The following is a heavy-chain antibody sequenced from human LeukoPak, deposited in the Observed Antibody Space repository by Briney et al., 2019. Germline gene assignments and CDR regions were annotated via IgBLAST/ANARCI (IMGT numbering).Heavy chain of an antibody. CDR2: IYYSGST. V-gene: IGHV4-59*01. D-gene: IGHD3-3*01. CDR3: ARSGLDDFWSGYQYYFDY. Sequence: SETLSLTCTVSGGSISSYYWSWIRQPPGKGLEWIGYIYYSGSTNYNPSLKGRVTISVDTSKNQFSLKLSSVTAADTAVYYCARSGLDDFWSGYQYYFDYWGQGTLVTVSS. J-gene: IGHJ4*02. CDR1: GGSISSYY.